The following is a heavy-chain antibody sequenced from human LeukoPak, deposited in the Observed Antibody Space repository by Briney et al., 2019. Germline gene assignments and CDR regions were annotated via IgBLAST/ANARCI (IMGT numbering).Heavy chain of an antibody. CDR3: ARDEVGGSYAY. D-gene: IGHD1-26*01. V-gene: IGHV3-7*01. CDR2: IKEDGSKK. J-gene: IGHJ4*02. Sequence: TGGSLRLSCTVSGFTVSTNSMSWVRQAPGKVLEWVANIKEDGSKKDYVDSVKGRFTISRDNAKNSLYLEMNSLRAEDTAVYYCARDEVGGSYAYWGQGTLVTVSS. CDR1: GFTVSTNS.